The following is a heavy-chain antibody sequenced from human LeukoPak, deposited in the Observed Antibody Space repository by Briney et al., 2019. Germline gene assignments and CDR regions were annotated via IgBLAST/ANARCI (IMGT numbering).Heavy chain of an antibody. CDR3: ARKSGIDAFDI. D-gene: IGHD5-12*01. Sequence: GGSLRLSCAASGFTFSDYYMSWICQAPGKGLEWVANIKQDGSEKYYVDSVKGRFTISRDNAKNSLYLQMNSLRAEDTAVYYCARKSGIDAFDIWGQGTMVTVSS. CDR2: IKQDGSEK. V-gene: IGHV3-7*01. J-gene: IGHJ3*02. CDR1: GFTFSDYY.